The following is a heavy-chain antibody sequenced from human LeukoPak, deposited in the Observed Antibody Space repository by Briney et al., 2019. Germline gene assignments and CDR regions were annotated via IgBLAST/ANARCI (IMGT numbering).Heavy chain of an antibody. CDR3: ARDLEIYYDSSGYYVH. V-gene: IGHV3-30-3*01. D-gene: IGHD3-22*01. CDR2: ISYDGSNK. Sequence: HPGGSLRLSCAASGFTFSSYAMHWVRQAPGKGLEWVAVISYDGSNKYYADSVKGRFTISRDNSKNTLYLQMNSLRAEDTAVYYCARDLEIYYDSSGYYVHWGQGTLVTVSS. CDR1: GFTFSSYA. J-gene: IGHJ4*02.